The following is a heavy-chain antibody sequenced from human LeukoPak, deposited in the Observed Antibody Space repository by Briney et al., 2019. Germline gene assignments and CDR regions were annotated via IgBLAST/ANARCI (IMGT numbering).Heavy chain of an antibody. D-gene: IGHD3-16*01. CDR3: AKNQYRSGGEYYFDN. J-gene: IGHJ4*02. V-gene: IGHV3-21*04. CDR1: GFTFSSYS. Sequence: PGGSLRLSCAASGFTFSSYSMNWVRQAPGKGLEWVSSISSSSSYIYYADSVKGRFTISRDNSKNTLYLQMNSLRAEDTAVYYCAKNQYRSGGEYYFDNWGQGTLVTVSS. CDR2: ISSSSSYI.